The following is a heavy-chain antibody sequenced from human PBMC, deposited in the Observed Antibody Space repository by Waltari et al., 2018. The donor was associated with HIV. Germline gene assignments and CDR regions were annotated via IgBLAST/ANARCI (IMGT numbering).Heavy chain of an antibody. CDR3: ARGPYYGSGSSSDY. CDR1: GGSFSGYY. J-gene: IGHJ4*02. D-gene: IGHD3-10*01. Sequence: QVQLQQWGAGLLKPSETLSLTCAVYGGSFSGYYWSWIRQPPGKGLEWIGEINHSGSTNYNPSLKSRVTISVDTSKNQFSLKLSSVTAADTAVYYCARGPYYGSGSSSDYWGQETLVTVSS. V-gene: IGHV4-34*01. CDR2: INHSGST.